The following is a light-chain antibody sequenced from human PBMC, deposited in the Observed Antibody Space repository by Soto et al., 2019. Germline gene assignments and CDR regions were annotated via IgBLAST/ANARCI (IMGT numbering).Light chain of an antibody. Sequence: QSALTQPASVSGSPGQSITISCTGTSSDVGGYNYVSWYRQHPGKAPKLILYDVSDRPSGVSTRFSGSRSGNTASLTISGLQAEDEADYSCSSYSSTNTLGVFGGGTKLTVL. V-gene: IGLV2-14*01. CDR1: SSDVGGYNY. J-gene: IGLJ2*01. CDR3: SSYSSTNTLGV. CDR2: DVS.